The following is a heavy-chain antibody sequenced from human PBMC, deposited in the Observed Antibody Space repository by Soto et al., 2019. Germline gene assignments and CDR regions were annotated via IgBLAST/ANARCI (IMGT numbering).Heavy chain of an antibody. V-gene: IGHV3-64*01. CDR2: ISSNGGST. D-gene: IGHD5-12*01. CDR1: GFTFSSYA. CDR3: ARRGYGGDEIDY. Sequence: EVQLVESGGGLVQPGGSLRLSCAASGFTFSSYAMHWVRQAPGKGLEYVSDISSNGGSTYYANSVNGRFTISRDHSVNTRYLQMGSLRAEDMAVYDCARRGYGGDEIDYWGQGTLVTVSS. J-gene: IGHJ4*02.